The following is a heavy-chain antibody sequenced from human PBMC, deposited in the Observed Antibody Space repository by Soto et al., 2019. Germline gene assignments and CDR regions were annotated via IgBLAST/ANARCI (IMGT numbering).Heavy chain of an antibody. CDR3: TTARMVVVPAAKGGLDV. CDR2: IKSKTDGGTT. V-gene: IGHV3-15*07. J-gene: IGHJ6*02. CDR1: GFTFSNAW. Sequence: EVQLVESGGGLVKPGGSLRLSCAASGFTFSNAWMNWVRQAPGKGLEWVGRIKSKTDGGTTDYAAPVKGRFTISRDDSKNTLYLQMNSLKTEDTAVYYCTTARMVVVPAAKGGLDVWGQGTTVTVSS. D-gene: IGHD2-2*01.